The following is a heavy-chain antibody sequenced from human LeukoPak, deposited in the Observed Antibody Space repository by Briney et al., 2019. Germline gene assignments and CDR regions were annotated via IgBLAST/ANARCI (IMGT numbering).Heavy chain of an antibody. D-gene: IGHD3-3*01. Sequence: GASVKVSCKASGYTFTSYDINWARQATGQGLEWMGWMNPNSGNTGYAQKFQGRVTMTRNTSISTAYMELSSLRSEDTAVYYCARGTREVGDFWSGYYNDYYYYMDVWGKGTTVTVSS. CDR2: MNPNSGNT. CDR3: ARGTREVGDFWSGYYNDYYYYMDV. J-gene: IGHJ6*03. CDR1: GYTFTSYD. V-gene: IGHV1-8*01.